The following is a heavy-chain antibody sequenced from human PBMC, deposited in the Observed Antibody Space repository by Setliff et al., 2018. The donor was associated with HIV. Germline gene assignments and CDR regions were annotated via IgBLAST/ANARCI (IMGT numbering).Heavy chain of an antibody. Sequence: GGSLRLSCAASGFTFSSYSMNWVRQAPGKGLEWVSSISSSSSYIYYADSVKGRFTISRDNAKNSLYLQMNSLRAEDTAVYYCARDRSPHWELVPEGAFDIWGQGTMVTVS. CDR2: ISSSSSYI. D-gene: IGHD2-8*02. V-gene: IGHV3-21*01. CDR3: ARDRSPHWELVPEGAFDI. J-gene: IGHJ3*02. CDR1: GFTFSSYS.